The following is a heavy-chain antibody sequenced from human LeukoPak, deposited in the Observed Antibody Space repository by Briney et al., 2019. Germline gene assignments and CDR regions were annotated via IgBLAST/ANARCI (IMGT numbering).Heavy chain of an antibody. J-gene: IGHJ4*02. D-gene: IGHD3-10*01. Sequence: ASVKVSCKASGYTFTGYYMHWVRQAPGQGLEWMGWINPNSGGTNYAQKFQGRVTMTRDTSISTAYMELSRLRSDDTAVYYCARDRITMVRGVPLYYFDYWGQGTLVTVSS. V-gene: IGHV1-2*02. CDR1: GYTFTGYY. CDR2: INPNSGGT. CDR3: ARDRITMVRGVPLYYFDY.